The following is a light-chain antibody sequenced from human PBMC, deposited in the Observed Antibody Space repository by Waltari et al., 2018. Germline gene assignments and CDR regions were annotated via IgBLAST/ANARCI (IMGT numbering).Light chain of an antibody. CDR3: LQHNTYPLT. J-gene: IGKJ4*01. CDR2: AAS. Sequence: IPQTQSPSSLSASVGDRVIIPCRASRAIRNDLAWYQQRPGEVPKPLIFAASNLQSGAPSRFSGWGSETEFTLTISSLQPEDFATYYWLQHNTYPLTFGGGTKVEFK. V-gene: IGKV1-17*01. CDR1: RAIRND.